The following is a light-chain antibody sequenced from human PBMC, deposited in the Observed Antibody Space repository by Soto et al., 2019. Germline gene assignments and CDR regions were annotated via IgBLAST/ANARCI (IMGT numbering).Light chain of an antibody. CDR1: SSDVGGYNY. CDR2: DVS. CDR3: CSYAGSYVV. Sequence: VLTQPRSVSGSPGQSVTISCTGTSSDVGGYNYVSWYQQHPGKAPKLMIYDVSKRPSGVPDRFSGSKSGNTASLTISGLQAEDEADYYCCSYAGSYVVFGGGTKLTVL. J-gene: IGLJ2*01. V-gene: IGLV2-11*01.